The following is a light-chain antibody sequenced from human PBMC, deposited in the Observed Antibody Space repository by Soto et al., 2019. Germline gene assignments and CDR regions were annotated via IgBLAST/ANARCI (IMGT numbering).Light chain of an antibody. CDR1: QSVSSTY. CDR3: QQYGGSRWT. V-gene: IGKV3-20*01. J-gene: IGKJ1*01. CDR2: GAS. Sequence: EIVLTQSPGTLSLSPGERATLSCRASQSVSSTYLAWYQQKPGKAPRLLIYGASNRATGIPDRFSGSGSGTDFTLTISRLEPEDFAVYYCQQYGGSRWTFGQGTRGDI.